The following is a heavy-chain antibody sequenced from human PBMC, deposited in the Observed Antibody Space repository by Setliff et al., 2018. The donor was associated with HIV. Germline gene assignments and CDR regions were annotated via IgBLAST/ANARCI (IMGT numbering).Heavy chain of an antibody. J-gene: IGHJ6*03. Sequence: PGGSLRLSCVVSGFTLRSYDMYWVRQAPGKGLERVSGLGVRGDTYYTGSVKGRFAISRESAKNSLYLQMSNLRPEDTGVYYCLRGSIQVPGLDHMDVCGKGTTVTVSS. V-gene: IGHV3-13*01. CDR2: LGVRGDT. CDR1: GFTLRSYD. D-gene: IGHD5-18*01. CDR3: LRGSIQVPGLDHMDV.